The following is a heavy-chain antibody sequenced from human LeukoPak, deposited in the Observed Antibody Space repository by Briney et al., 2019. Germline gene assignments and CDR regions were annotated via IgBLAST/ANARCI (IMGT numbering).Heavy chain of an antibody. J-gene: IGHJ5*02. Sequence: PGGSLRLSCAASGFTFSSYWMSWVRQSSGKGLEWVAFIRYDGSHQYYADSVKGRVTISRDNSKNTLYLQMNSLRPEDTAVYYCAKDSVGGQNWFDPWGQGTLVTVSS. V-gene: IGHV3-30*02. CDR2: IRYDGSHQ. D-gene: IGHD2-15*01. CDR1: GFTFSSYW. CDR3: AKDSVGGQNWFDP.